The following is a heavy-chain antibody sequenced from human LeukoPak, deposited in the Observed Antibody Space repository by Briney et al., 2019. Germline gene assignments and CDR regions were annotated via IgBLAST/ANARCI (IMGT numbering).Heavy chain of an antibody. V-gene: IGHV1-46*01. CDR3: ARDGILLWFGESYNWFDP. CDR1: GYTFTSYY. Sequence: ASVKVSCKASGYTFTSYYMHWLRQAPGQGLEWMGIINPSGGSTSYAQKFQGRVTMTRDTSTSTVYMELSSLRSEDTAEYYCARDGILLWFGESYNWFDPWGQGTLVTVSS. J-gene: IGHJ5*02. D-gene: IGHD3-10*01. CDR2: INPSGGST.